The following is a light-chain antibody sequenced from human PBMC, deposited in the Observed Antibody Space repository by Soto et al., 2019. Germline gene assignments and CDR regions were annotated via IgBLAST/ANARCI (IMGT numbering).Light chain of an antibody. V-gene: IGKV1-5*03. CDR1: QSISSW. CDR2: KAS. Sequence: DIKMTQSPSTLSASVGDRVTITCRASQSISSWLAWYQQKPGKAPKLLIYKASTLESGVPSRFSGSGSGTEFTLAISSQRPDDFATFYCHQYNSYPWTFGQGTKVEIK. CDR3: HQYNSYPWT. J-gene: IGKJ1*01.